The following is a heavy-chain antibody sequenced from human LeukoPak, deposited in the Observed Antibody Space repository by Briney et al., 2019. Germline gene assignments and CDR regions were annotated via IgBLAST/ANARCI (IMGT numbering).Heavy chain of an antibody. Sequence: PGGSLRLSCAASGFTVSNKYMSWVRQAPGKGLEWLSLILHNGDSTYYADSVKGRFTISRDNSKNTLYLQMNSLRAEDTAVYYCARLSSFAFDIWGQGTMVTVSS. V-gene: IGHV3-53*01. J-gene: IGHJ3*02. CDR1: GFTVSNKY. D-gene: IGHD3-16*02. CDR3: ARLSSFAFDI. CDR2: ILHNGDST.